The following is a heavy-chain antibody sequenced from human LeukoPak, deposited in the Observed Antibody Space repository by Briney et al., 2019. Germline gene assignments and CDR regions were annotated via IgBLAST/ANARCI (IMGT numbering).Heavy chain of an antibody. CDR2: INPNSGGT. CDR3: ARDRVGDGIVAVTGMFDP. V-gene: IGHV1-2*02. D-gene: IGHD3-22*01. Sequence: ASVKVSCKASGYTFTGYYMHWVRQAPGQGLEWMGWINPNSGGTNYAQKFQGRVTMTRDTSISTAYMELSRLRSDDTAVYYCARDRVGDGIVAVTGMFDPWGQGTLVTVSS. CDR1: GYTFTGYY. J-gene: IGHJ5*02.